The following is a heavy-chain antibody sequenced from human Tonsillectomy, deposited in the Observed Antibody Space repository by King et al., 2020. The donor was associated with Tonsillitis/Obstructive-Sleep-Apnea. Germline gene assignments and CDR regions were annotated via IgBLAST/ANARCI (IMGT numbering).Heavy chain of an antibody. Sequence: VQLQQSGPGLVKPSQTLSLTCAISGDSVSSNSAAWNWIRQSPSRGLEWLGRTYYRSKWYNDYAVSVKSRITINPDTSKNQFSLQLNSVTPEDTAEYYCARAGVYDSSGYYYGMNAFDIWGQGTMVTVSS. CDR2: TYYRSKWYN. D-gene: IGHD3-22*01. V-gene: IGHV6-1*01. J-gene: IGHJ3*02. CDR3: ARAGVYDSSGYYYGMNAFDI. CDR1: GDSVSSNSAA.